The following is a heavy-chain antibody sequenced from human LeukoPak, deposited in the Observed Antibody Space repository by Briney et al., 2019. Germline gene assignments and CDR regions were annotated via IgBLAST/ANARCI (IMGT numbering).Heavy chain of an antibody. CDR1: GGSISTTNPY. J-gene: IGHJ4*02. CDR2: VLYSGTT. V-gene: IGHV4-39*01. CDR3: ARHLSGSKDF. D-gene: IGHD3-10*01. Sequence: SETLSLTCTVSGGSISTTNPYWGWIRQPPGKGLEWIGSVLYSGTTYYNPSLKSRVTISVDTSKTQLSLRLTSVTAADTAVYFCARHLSGSKDFWGQGTLVTASS.